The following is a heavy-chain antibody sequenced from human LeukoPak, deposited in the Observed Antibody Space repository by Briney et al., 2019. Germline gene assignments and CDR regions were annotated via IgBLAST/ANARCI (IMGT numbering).Heavy chain of an antibody. CDR3: ARDPGGITLLRGVLPGGWLDP. D-gene: IGHD3-10*01. Sequence: HPGGSLRLSCAASGFTFSSYGMHWVRQAPGKGLEWVAVISYDGSNKYYADSVKGRFTISRDNSKNTLYLQMNSLRAEDTAVYYCARDPGGITLLRGVLPGGWLDPWGQGTLVTVSS. CDR2: ISYDGSNK. J-gene: IGHJ5*02. CDR1: GFTFSSYG. V-gene: IGHV3-30*03.